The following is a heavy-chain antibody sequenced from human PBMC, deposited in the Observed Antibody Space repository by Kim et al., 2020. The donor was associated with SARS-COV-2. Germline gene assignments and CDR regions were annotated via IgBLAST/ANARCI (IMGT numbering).Heavy chain of an antibody. J-gene: IGHJ3*02. D-gene: IGHD4-17*01. V-gene: IGHV3-9*01. CDR3: AKDMVIGATVTTGAFDI. CDR2: ISWNSGSI. Sequence: GGSLRLSCAASGFTFDDYAMHWVRQAPGKGLEWVSGISWNSGSIGYADSVKGRFTISRDNAKNSLYLQMNSLRAEDTALYYCAKDMVIGATVTTGAFDIWGQGTMVTVSS. CDR1: GFTFDDYA.